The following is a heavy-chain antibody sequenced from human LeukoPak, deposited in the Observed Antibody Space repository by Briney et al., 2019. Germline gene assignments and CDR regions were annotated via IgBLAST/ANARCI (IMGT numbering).Heavy chain of an antibody. CDR2: IYPYSGDT. Sequence: GASVKVSCKASGYTFTGYYIHWVRQAPGQGLEWMGWIYPYSGDTNYAQNFQDRVTMTRDTSISTAYMELSSLKSDDTAVYYCARDRNSGSSLDIWGQGTMLTVSS. V-gene: IGHV1-2*02. D-gene: IGHD6-6*01. CDR1: GYTFTGYY. J-gene: IGHJ3*02. CDR3: ARDRNSGSSLDI.